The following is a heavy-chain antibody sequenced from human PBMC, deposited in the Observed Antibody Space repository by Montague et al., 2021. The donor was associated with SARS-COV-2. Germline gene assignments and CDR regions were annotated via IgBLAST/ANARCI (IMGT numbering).Heavy chain of an antibody. V-gene: IGHV4-39*07. D-gene: IGHD3-22*01. CDR3: ASSYDSTGHVGY. CDR1: GGSISSNNYY. CDR2: IYHSGST. Sequence: SETLSLTCTVSGGSISSNNYYWDWIRQPPGKGLEWIGSIYHSGSTYYNPSLKSRVTISVDTSKNQFSLKLSSVTAADTAVYYCASSYDSTGHVGYWGQGTLVTVSS. J-gene: IGHJ4*02.